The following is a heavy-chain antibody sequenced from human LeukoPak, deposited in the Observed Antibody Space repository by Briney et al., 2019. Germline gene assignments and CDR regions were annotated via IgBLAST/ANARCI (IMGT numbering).Heavy chain of an antibody. Sequence: GGSLRLSCAASGFSVSTNYMSWVRQAPGKGLEWVSVIYSDDSTYYADSVKGRFTISRDNSKNILFLEMNSLRSEDTAMYYCARVQGGGYRTADFWGQGTLVTVSS. CDR2: IYSDDST. CDR1: GFSVSTNY. J-gene: IGHJ4*02. CDR3: ARVQGGGYRTADF. V-gene: IGHV3-53*05. D-gene: IGHD6-25*01.